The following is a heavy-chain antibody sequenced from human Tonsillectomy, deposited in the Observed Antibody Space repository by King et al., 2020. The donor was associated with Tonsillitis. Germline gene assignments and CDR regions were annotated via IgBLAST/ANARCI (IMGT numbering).Heavy chain of an antibody. CDR1: GYTFTSYD. CDR3: ARSRMSRKNWFDP. D-gene: IGHD2-8*01. V-gene: IGHV1-8*02. CDR2: MNPNSGNT. J-gene: IGHJ5*02. Sequence: QLVQSGAEVKKPGASVKVSCKASGYTFTSYDINWVRQATGQGLEWMGWMNPNSGNTGYAQKFQGRVTMTRNTSISTAYMALSSLRSEDTAVYSCARSRMSRKNWFDPWGQGTLVTVSS.